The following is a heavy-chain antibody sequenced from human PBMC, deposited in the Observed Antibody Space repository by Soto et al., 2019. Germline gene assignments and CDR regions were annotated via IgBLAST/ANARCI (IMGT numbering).Heavy chain of an antibody. CDR3: ARGSYVVVTATEMNDAFDI. Sequence: QVQLVQSGAEVKKPGASVKVSCKASGYTFTSYYMHWVRQAPGQGLEWMGIINPSGGSTSYAQKFQGRVTMTRDTSTSTVYMELSSLGSEDTAVYYCARGSYVVVTATEMNDAFDIWGQGTMVTVSS. D-gene: IGHD2-21*02. CDR2: INPSGGST. V-gene: IGHV1-46*01. CDR1: GYTFTSYY. J-gene: IGHJ3*02.